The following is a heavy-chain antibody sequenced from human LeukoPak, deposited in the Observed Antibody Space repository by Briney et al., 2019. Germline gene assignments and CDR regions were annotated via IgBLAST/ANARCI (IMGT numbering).Heavy chain of an antibody. D-gene: IGHD1-1*01. CDR2: ISYDGSNK. V-gene: IGHV3-30*03. J-gene: IGHJ4*02. CDR3: ARDRTGIFDY. CDR1: GFTFSSYS. Sequence: AGGSLRLSCAASGFTFSSYSMSWVRQAPGKGLEWVAVISYDGSNKYYADSVKGRFTISRDNPKNTLYLQMNSLRAEDTAVYYCARDRTGIFDYWGQGTLVTVSS.